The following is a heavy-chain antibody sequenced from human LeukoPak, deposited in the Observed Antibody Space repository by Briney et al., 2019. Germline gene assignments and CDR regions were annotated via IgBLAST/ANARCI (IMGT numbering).Heavy chain of an antibody. V-gene: IGHV3-9*01. Sequence: TGGSLRLSWAASGFTFDDYAMHWVRQAPGKGLEWVSGISWNSGSIGYADSVKGRFTISRDNAKNSLYLQMNSLRAEDTALYYCARTPGGYSYGLVGYFDYWGQGTLVTVSS. D-gene: IGHD5-18*01. CDR1: GFTFDDYA. J-gene: IGHJ4*02. CDR3: ARTPGGYSYGLVGYFDY. CDR2: ISWNSGSI.